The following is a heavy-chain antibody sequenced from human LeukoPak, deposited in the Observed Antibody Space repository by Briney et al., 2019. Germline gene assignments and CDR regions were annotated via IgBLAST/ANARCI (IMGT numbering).Heavy chain of an antibody. CDR2: ISWNSGSI. CDR1: GFTFDDYA. V-gene: IGHV3-9*01. D-gene: IGHD1-1*01. CDR3: AKDRESTLSAFDI. Sequence: GGSLRLSCAASGFTFDDYAMHWVRQAPGKGLEWVLGISWNSGSIGYADSVKGRFTISRDNAKNSLYLQMNSLRAEDTALYYCAKDRESTLSAFDIWGRGTMVTVSS. J-gene: IGHJ3*02.